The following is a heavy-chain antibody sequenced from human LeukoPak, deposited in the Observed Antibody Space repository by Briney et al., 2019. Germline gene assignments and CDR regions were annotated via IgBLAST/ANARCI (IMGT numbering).Heavy chain of an antibody. CDR3: TTGYSSGWYNEGNY. Sequence: QPGGSLRLSCVASGFTFSRYWMSWVRQAPGKGLEWVAKIKQDGSGQYYLDSVKGRFTISRDNAKNSLYPQMNSLRAEDTAVYFCTTGYSSGWYNEGNYWGQGTLVTVSS. CDR2: IKQDGSGQ. CDR1: GFTFSRYW. V-gene: IGHV3-7*01. J-gene: IGHJ4*02. D-gene: IGHD6-19*01.